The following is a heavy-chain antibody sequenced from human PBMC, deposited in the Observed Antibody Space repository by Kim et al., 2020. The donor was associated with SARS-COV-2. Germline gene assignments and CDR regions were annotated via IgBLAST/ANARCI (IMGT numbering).Heavy chain of an antibody. Sequence: GRFTISRDNSKNTLYLQMTSLRAEDTAVYYCAKGEYGSGSYYLYYYGMDVWGQGTTVTVSS. D-gene: IGHD3-10*01. J-gene: IGHJ6*02. V-gene: IGHV3-23*01. CDR3: AKGEYGSGSYYLYYYGMDV.